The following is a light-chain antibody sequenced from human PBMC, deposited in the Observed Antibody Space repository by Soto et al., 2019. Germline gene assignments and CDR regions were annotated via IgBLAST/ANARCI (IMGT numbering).Light chain of an antibody. CDR3: QQYVGSGQR. Sequence: LTQPSGTLSLSPVERVTLLCLASQSVSSTSLAWYQQKPGQTPRLLIYGASSRATGIPDRFSGSGSGTDFTLTISRLEPEDFPVHYCQQYVGSGQRFGQATKVDIK. J-gene: IGKJ1*01. CDR1: QSVSSTS. V-gene: IGKV3-20*01. CDR2: GAS.